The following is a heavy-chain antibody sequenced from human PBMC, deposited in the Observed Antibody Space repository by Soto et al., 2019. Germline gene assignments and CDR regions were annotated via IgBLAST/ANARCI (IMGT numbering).Heavy chain of an antibody. J-gene: IGHJ5*02. CDR1: GGSISSGDYY. V-gene: IGHV4-30-4*01. CDR2: IYYSGST. CDR3: ARELMVAHAPRNWFDP. D-gene: IGHD2-15*01. Sequence: QVQLQESGPGLVKPSQTLSLTCTVSGGSISSGDYYWSWIRQPPGKGLEWIGYIYYSGSTYYNPSLKSRVTISVDTSKNQFSLKLSSVTAADTAVYYCARELMVAHAPRNWFDPWGQGTLVTVSS.